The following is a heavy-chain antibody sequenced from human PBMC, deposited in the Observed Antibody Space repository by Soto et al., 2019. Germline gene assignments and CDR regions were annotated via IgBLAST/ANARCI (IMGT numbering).Heavy chain of an antibody. J-gene: IGHJ4*02. CDR3: AKGRYSRAAYFDY. CDR2: IIPIFGTA. D-gene: IGHD6-25*01. V-gene: IGHV1-69*01. CDR1: GGTFSSYA. Sequence: QVQLVQSGAEVKKPGSSVKVSCKASGGTFSSYAISWVRQAPGQGLEWMGGIIPIFGTANYARKFQGRVTIHPDEATSQADMGLSSVRSDDTAVSYCAKGRYSRAAYFDYWCQGTLVTVAA.